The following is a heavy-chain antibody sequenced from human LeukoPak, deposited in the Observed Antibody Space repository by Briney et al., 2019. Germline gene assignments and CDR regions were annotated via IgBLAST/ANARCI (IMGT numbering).Heavy chain of an antibody. CDR1: GYTFSYYY. CDR3: ARGRGVIVVVPDAIPEADY. CDR2: INPSGGST. D-gene: IGHD2-2*02. J-gene: IGHJ4*02. Sequence: ASVKVSCKASGYTFSYYYMHWVRQAPGQGLEWIGIINPSGGSTTYAQKFQGRVTMTRDTSTSTVYMELTSLRSEDTAVYYCARGRGVIVVVPDAIPEADYWGQRTLVTVSS. V-gene: IGHV1-46*01.